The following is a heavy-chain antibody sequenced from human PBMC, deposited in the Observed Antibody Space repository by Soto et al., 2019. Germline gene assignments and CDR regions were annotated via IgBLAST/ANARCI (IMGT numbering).Heavy chain of an antibody. Sequence: EVQLVESGGGLIQPGGSLRLSCAASGLTVSSNFMTWVRQAPGKGLEWVSNINRGGTTYYADAVGGRFSVSRDNSKNALFLQMNRLRVEDTAVYFCTRGAVNSWVYEYGMDVWGQGTAVTVSS. V-gene: IGHV3-53*01. CDR2: INRGGTT. CDR1: GLTVSSNF. D-gene: IGHD6-13*01. J-gene: IGHJ6*02. CDR3: TRGAVNSWVYEYGMDV.